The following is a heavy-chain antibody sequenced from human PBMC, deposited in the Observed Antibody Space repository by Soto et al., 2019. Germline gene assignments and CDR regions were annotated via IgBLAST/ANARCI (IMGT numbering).Heavy chain of an antibody. J-gene: IGHJ5*02. D-gene: IGHD3-10*01. Sequence: SETLSLTCSVSGGSISNSRDYWGWIRQPPGKGLEWIATIYYSGKTYYNPSLKSRVTISVDTSKNQFSLKLSSVTAIYYCTTQDFAWGQGTLVTVSS. V-gene: IGHV4-39*01. CDR2: IYYSGKT. CDR1: GGSISNSRDY. CDR3: FA.